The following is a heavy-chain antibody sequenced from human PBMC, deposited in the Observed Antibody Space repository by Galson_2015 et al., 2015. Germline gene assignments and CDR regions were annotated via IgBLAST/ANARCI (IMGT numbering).Heavy chain of an antibody. J-gene: IGHJ4*02. CDR1: GFTFSSYW. V-gene: IGHV3-7*01. CDR3: ARDGSYSRTDY. D-gene: IGHD6-13*01. Sequence: SLRLSCAASGFTFSSYWMSWVRQAPGKGLEWVANIKQDGSEKYYVDSVKGRFTISRDNAKNSLYLQMNSLRAEDTTVYYCARDGSYSRTDYWGQGTLVTVSS. CDR2: IKQDGSEK.